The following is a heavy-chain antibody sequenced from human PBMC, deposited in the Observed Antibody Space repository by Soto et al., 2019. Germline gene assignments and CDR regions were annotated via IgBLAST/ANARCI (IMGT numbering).Heavy chain of an antibody. CDR1: GFTFSSYS. Sequence: GGSLRLSCAASGFTFSSYSMNWVRQAPGKGLEWVSSISSSSSYIYYADSVKGRFTISRDNAKNSLYLQMNSLRAEDTAVYYCARAPGSYGAFDIWGQGTMVTVSS. CDR3: ARAPGSYGAFDI. V-gene: IGHV3-21*01. CDR2: ISSSSSYI. D-gene: IGHD1-26*01. J-gene: IGHJ3*02.